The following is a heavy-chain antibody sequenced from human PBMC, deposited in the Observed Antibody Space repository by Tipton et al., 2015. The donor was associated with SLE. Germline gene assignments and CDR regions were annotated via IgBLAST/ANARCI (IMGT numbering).Heavy chain of an antibody. CDR1: GGSISSYY. CDR2: IYYSGST. D-gene: IGHD2-15*01. CDR3: ARGGVAATPDY. Sequence: GSLRLSCTVSGGSISSYYWSWIRQPPGKGLEWIGYIYYSGSTNYNPSLKSRVTISVDTSKNQFSLKLSSVTAADTAVYYCARGGVAATPDYWGQGTLVTVSS. J-gene: IGHJ4*02. V-gene: IGHV4-59*01.